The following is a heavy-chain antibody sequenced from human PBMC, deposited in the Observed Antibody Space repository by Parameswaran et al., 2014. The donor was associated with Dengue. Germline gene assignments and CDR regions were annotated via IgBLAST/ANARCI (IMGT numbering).Heavy chain of an antibody. V-gene: IGHV1-58*01. CDR3: AAAPTLYYDTPGLDY. J-gene: IGHJ4*02. CDR2: IVVGSGNT. D-gene: IGHD3-9*01. Sequence: WVRQAPGQRLEWIGWIVVGSGNTNYAQKFQERVTITRDMSTSTAYMELSSLRSEDTAVYYCAAAPTLYYDTPGLDYWGQGTLVTVSS.